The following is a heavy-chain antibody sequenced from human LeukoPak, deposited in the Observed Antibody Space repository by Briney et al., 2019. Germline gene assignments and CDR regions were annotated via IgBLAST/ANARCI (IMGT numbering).Heavy chain of an antibody. CDR3: ARDRYSGYMKAYYYYYYMDV. V-gene: IGHV3-7*01. J-gene: IGHJ6*03. CDR2: IKQDGSEK. Sequence: WGSLRLSCAASGFTFSSYWMSWVRQAPGKGLEWVANIKQDGSEKYYVDPVKGRFTISRDNAKNSLYLQMNSLRAEDTAVYYCARDRYSGYMKAYYYYYYMDVWGKGTTVTISS. D-gene: IGHD5-12*01. CDR1: GFTFSSYW.